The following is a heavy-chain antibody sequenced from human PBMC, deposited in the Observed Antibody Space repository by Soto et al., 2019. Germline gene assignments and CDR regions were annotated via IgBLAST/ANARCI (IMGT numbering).Heavy chain of an antibody. CDR1: GFTFTSSA. CDR3: AATLVGATATYSYYGMDV. V-gene: IGHV1-58*02. Sequence: QMQLVQSGPEVKKPGTSVKVSCRASGFTFTSSAMQWVRQARGQRLEWIGWIVVGSGNTNYAQKFQERVTITRDMSTSTAYMELSSLRSEDTAVYYCAATLVGATATYSYYGMDVWGQGTTVTVSS. CDR2: IVVGSGNT. D-gene: IGHD1-26*01. J-gene: IGHJ6*02.